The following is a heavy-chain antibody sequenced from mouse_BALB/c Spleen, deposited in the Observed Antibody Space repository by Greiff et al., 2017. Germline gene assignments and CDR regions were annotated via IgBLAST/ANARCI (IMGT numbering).Heavy chain of an antibody. CDR2: ISYSGST. CDR3: ARGDGNYGVDYFDY. CDR1: GYSITSDYA. J-gene: IGHJ2*01. D-gene: IGHD2-1*01. Sequence: EVQLQESGPGLVKPSQSLSLTCTVTGYSITSDYAWNWIRQFPGNKLEWMGYISYSGSTSYNPSLKSRISITRDTSKNQFFLQLNSVTTEDTATYYCARGDGNYGVDYFDYWGQGTTLTVSS. V-gene: IGHV3-2*02.